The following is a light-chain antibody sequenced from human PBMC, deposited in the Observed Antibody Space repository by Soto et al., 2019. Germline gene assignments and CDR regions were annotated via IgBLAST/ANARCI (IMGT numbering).Light chain of an antibody. CDR3: SSYTDTSSFVV. J-gene: IGLJ2*01. Sequence: QSALTQPPSVSGSPGQSITISCTGTSGDVGGYDYVSWYQHHPGKAPKLMIYGVSNRPLGVSNRFSGSKSGNTASLTISGLQAEDEADYYCSSYTDTSSFVVFGGGTKLTVL. CDR2: GVS. CDR1: SGDVGGYDY. V-gene: IGLV2-14*03.